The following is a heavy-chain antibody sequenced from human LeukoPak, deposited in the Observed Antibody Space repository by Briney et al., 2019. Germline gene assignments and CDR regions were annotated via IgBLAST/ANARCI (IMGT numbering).Heavy chain of an antibody. J-gene: IGHJ4*02. Sequence: SETLPLTCAVSGGSISSGGYSWSWIRQPPGKGLEWIGYIYHSGSTYYNPSLKSRVTISVDRSKNQFSLKLSSVTAADTAVYYCARGAYYDSSGYPYYFDYWGQGTLVTVSS. V-gene: IGHV4-30-2*01. CDR1: GGSISSGGYS. D-gene: IGHD3-22*01. CDR2: IYHSGST. CDR3: ARGAYYDSSGYPYYFDY.